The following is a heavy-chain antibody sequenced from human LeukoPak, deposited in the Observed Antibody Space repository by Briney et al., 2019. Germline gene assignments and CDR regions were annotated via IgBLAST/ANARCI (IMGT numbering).Heavy chain of an antibody. D-gene: IGHD2-15*01. J-gene: IGHJ4*02. CDR1: EFTFSAYA. V-gene: IGHV3-48*04. CDR3: VRGGWRIIETGGDS. CDR2: ISPTGSTM. Sequence: GALRLSCAASEFTFSAYAMNWVRQAPGKGLEWVGYISPTGSTMFYAGSVKGRFTISRDNADNSLYLQMNSLRVEDTAMYYCVRGGWRIIETGGDSWGQGTLVTVSS.